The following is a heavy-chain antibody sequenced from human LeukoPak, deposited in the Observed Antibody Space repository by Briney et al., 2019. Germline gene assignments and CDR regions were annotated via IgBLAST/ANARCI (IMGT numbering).Heavy chain of an antibody. CDR3: ARLDCSSTSCYYYYGMDV. V-gene: IGHV3-7*01. J-gene: IGHJ6*02. Sequence: GGSLRLSCAVSGFTFSGFWMSWSRQAPGKGLEWVASINSDGSEGYYADVVKGRFTISRDNAKNSLYLQMNSLRAEDTAVYYCARLDCSSTSCYYYYGMDVWGQGTTVTVSS. CDR1: GFTFSGFW. CDR2: INSDGSEG. D-gene: IGHD2-2*01.